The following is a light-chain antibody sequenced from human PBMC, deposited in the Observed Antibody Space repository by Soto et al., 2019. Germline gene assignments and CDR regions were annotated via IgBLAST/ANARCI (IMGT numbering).Light chain of an antibody. V-gene: IGKV3-20*01. CDR2: GAS. J-gene: IGKJ5*01. Sequence: EIVLTQSPATLSLSPGERATLSCRASQSVSSYLAWYQQKPGQAPRLLIYGASSRATGIPDRFSGGGSGTDFTLTIKRLEPEDFAVDYCQQYGSPITFGQGTRLEIK. CDR3: QQYGSPIT. CDR1: QSVSSY.